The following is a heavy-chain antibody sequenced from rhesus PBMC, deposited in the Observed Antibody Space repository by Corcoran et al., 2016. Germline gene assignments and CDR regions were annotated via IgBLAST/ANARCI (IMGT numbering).Heavy chain of an antibody. Sequence: QVQLQESGPGLVKPSETLSLTCAVSGYFVSRGNGWSWIRQRPGKGLEWIGYIGGSSGSTNYNPPLKSRVTISKDTSKNQFSLKLSSVTAAHTAVYYCARVNIWTGDFPFDYWGQGVLVTVSS. V-gene: IGHV4-127*01. J-gene: IGHJ4*01. CDR3: ARVNIWTGDFPFDY. CDR1: GYFVSRGNG. CDR2: IGGSSGST. D-gene: IGHD3-3*01.